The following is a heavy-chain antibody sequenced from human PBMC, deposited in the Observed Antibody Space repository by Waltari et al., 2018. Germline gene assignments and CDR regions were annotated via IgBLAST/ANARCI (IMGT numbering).Heavy chain of an antibody. D-gene: IGHD4-17*01. V-gene: IGHV3-23*01. CDR1: XFTFNNXA. J-gene: IGHJ4*02. CDR3: GXDXRSXLGGDYSGISDX. Sequence: EVKLXXSGXXXVQPGGSXRLXXAASXFTFNNXAMTWVRQAPGKGLEWVSTVGGSDDNTYYADSVKGRFTISRXNSKNTLYIQMNSLRAEXTAVYFCGXDXRSXLGGDYSGISDXWGQGTLVTVSS. CDR2: VGGSDDNT.